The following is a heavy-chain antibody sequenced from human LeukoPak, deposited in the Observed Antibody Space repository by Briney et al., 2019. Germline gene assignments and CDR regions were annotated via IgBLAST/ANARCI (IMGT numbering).Heavy chain of an antibody. CDR1: GYTFTRYD. D-gene: IGHD5-18*01. CDR2: MNPISGIT. V-gene: IGHV1-8*01. Sequence: SLKVSCKASGYTFTRYDINCVRHATGQGLEWMGWMNPISGITGYAQKFQSRVTISRKTSRSTCYIKLSSLRSEDTAVYYCARTYPGYSYGDYWGQGTLVTVSS. J-gene: IGHJ4*02. CDR3: ARTYPGYSYGDY.